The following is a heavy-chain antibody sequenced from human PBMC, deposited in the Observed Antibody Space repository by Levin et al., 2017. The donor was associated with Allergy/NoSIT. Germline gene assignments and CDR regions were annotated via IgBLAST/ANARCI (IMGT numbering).Heavy chain of an antibody. J-gene: IGHJ3*02. CDR2: IGTTGDT. CDR1: GFTFSRYD. Sequence: TGGSLRLSCAASGFTFSRYDMHWVRQPTGKGLEWVSAIGTTGDTYYPGSVKGRFTISRENAKNSLYLQMNSLTAGDTAVYYCARAGIVRATVNAFDIWGQGTMVTVSS. CDR3: ARAGIVRATVNAFDI. V-gene: IGHV3-13*01. D-gene: IGHD1-26*01.